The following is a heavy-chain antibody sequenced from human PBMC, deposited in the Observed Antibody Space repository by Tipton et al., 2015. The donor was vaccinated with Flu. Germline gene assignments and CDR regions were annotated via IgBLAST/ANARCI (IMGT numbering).Heavy chain of an antibody. Sequence: TLSLTCSLSGGSISDYYYTWIRQPLGKGLEWIGSIFYTGNTDYSPSLKSRVTISLDTSKNQFSLELTSMTAADTAVYYCARVNRSWLVPWGQGTLVTVSS. CDR3: ARVNRSWLVP. D-gene: IGHD2/OR15-2a*01. CDR1: GGSISDYY. CDR2: IFYTGNT. J-gene: IGHJ5*02. V-gene: IGHV4-59*13.